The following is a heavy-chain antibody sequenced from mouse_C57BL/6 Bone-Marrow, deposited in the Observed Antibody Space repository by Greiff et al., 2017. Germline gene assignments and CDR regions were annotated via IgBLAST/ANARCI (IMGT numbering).Heavy chain of an antibody. CDR2: IHPNSGST. Sequence: QVQLQQPGAELVKPGASVKLSCKASGYTFTSYWMHWVKQRPGQGLEWIGMIHPNSGSTNYNEKFKSKATLTVDKSSSTAYVHLSSLTSEGAAVYYSAFTLDYWGQGTTLTVSS. CDR3: AFTLDY. CDR1: GYTFTSYW. V-gene: IGHV1-64*01. J-gene: IGHJ2*01.